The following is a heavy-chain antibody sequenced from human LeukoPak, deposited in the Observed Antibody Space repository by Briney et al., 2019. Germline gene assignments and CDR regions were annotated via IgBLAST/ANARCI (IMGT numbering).Heavy chain of an antibody. Sequence: SGGSLRLSCAASGFTFSSYSMNWVRQAPGKGLEWFSSISSSSSYIYYADSVKGRFTISRDNSKNTLYLQMNSLRVEDTAVYYCAKPDSSGYYLRPFDYWGQGTLVTVSS. J-gene: IGHJ4*02. CDR3: AKPDSSGYYLRPFDY. CDR1: GFTFSSYS. D-gene: IGHD3-22*01. CDR2: ISSSSSYI. V-gene: IGHV3-21*01.